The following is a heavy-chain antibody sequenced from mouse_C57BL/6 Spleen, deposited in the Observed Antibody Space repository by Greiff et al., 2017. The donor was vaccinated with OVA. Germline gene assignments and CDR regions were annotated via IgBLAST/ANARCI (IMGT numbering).Heavy chain of an antibody. CDR2: IYPRSGNT. D-gene: IGHD2-12*01. V-gene: IGHV1-81*01. CDR3: ARAFYSYYFDY. Sequence: VQLQESGAELARPGASVKLSCKASGYTFTSYGISWVKQRTGQGLEWIGEIYPRSGNTYYNEKFKGKATLTADKSSSTAYMELRSLTSEDSAVYFCARAFYSYYFDYWGQGTTLTVSS. J-gene: IGHJ2*01. CDR1: GYTFTSYG.